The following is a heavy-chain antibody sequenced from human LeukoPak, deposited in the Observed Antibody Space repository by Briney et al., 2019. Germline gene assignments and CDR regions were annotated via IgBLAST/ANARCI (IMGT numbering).Heavy chain of an antibody. V-gene: IGHV4-61*01. CDR3: ATSTGYDSSGYFQFDY. CDR1: GGSISSSSYY. CDR2: IYYIGST. J-gene: IGHJ4*02. Sequence: SETLSLTCTVSGGSISSSSYYWSWIRQPPGKGLEWIGYIYYIGSTNYNPSLKSRVTISIDTSKNQFSLKLTSVTAADTAVYYCATSTGYDSSGYFQFDYWGQGTLVTVSS. D-gene: IGHD3-22*01.